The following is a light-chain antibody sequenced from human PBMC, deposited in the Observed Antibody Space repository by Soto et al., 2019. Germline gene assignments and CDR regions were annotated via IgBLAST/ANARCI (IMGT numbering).Light chain of an antibody. CDR1: QCISSY. J-gene: IGKJ1*01. CDR2: AAS. CDR3: QQSYSTPPT. V-gene: IGKV1-39*01. Sequence: DVQMTQSPSSLSPSVGDRLTIACRASQCISSYLNWYQQKPGKAPKXLIYAASSLQSGVPSRFSGSGSGTDFTLTISSLQPEDGATDEGQQSYSTPPTFGQGTKVEIK.